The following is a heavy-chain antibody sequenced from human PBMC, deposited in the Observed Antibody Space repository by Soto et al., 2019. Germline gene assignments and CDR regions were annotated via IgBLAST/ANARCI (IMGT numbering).Heavy chain of an antibody. J-gene: IGHJ6*02. V-gene: IGHV5-51*01. CDR3: ARLTVGRHYYFYGMDV. D-gene: IGHD4-4*01. Sequence: PGESLKISCKGSGYSFTSYWIGWVRQMPGKGLEWMGIIYPGDSDTRYSPSFQGQVTISADKSISTAYLHWSSLKASDTAMYYCARLTVGRHYYFYGMDVWGQGPTVNVSS. CDR2: IYPGDSDT. CDR1: GYSFTSYW.